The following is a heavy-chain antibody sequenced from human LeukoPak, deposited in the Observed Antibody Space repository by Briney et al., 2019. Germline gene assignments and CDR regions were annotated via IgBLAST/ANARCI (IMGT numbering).Heavy chain of an antibody. V-gene: IGHV5-51*01. Sequence: GESLKIHCKGSGYSFSTYWIGWVRQMPGKGLEWMGIIYPDDSDTRYSPSFQGQVTISADKSINTAYLQWSSLKASDTAMYYCARQTDLDFVLVPAAVSFDYWGQGTLVSVSS. J-gene: IGHJ4*02. D-gene: IGHD2-2*03. CDR3: ARQTDLDFVLVPAAVSFDY. CDR2: IYPDDSDT. CDR1: GYSFSTYW.